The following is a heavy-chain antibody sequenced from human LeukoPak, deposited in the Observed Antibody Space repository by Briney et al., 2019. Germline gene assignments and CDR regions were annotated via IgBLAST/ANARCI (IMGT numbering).Heavy chain of an antibody. CDR3: AGGEYYGSGSYYKAPEDYYYYGMDV. D-gene: IGHD3-10*01. J-gene: IGHJ6*04. Sequence: SVKVSCKASGGTFSSYAISWVRQAPGQGLEWMGGIIPIFGTANYAQKFQGRVTITADESTSTAHMELSSLRSEDTAVYYCAGGEYYGSGSYYKAPEDYYYYGMDVWGKGTTVTVSS. V-gene: IGHV1-69*13. CDR2: IIPIFGTA. CDR1: GGTFSSYA.